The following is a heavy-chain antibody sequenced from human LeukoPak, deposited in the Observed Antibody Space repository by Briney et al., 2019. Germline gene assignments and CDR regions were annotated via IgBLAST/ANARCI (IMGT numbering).Heavy chain of an antibody. CDR2: ISAYNGNT. CDR3: ARVNFGMILVGYDY. Sequence: ASVKVSCXASGYTFTTYGISWVRQAPGQGLEWMGWISAYNGNTNYAQKLQGRVTMTTDTSTSTAFMKLRSLRSDDTAVYYCARVNFGMILVGYDYWGQGTLVTVSS. D-gene: IGHD3-22*01. J-gene: IGHJ4*02. V-gene: IGHV1-18*01. CDR1: GYTFTTYG.